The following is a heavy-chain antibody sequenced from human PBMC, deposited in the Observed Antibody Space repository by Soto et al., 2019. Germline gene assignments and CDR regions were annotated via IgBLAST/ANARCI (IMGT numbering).Heavy chain of an antibody. CDR2: INPNNGDT. J-gene: IGHJ4*02. CDR3: ARRGRNGYVDY. Sequence: PSVKVSCKASGYTFTGYYLHWVRQAPGQRLEWMGWINPNNGDTKYAQNFQGWVTMTRDMSISTAYMELTRLTFDEIALYYCARRGRNGYVDYWGQGTLVTVSS. CDR1: GYTFTGYY. V-gene: IGHV1-2*04. D-gene: IGHD3-22*01.